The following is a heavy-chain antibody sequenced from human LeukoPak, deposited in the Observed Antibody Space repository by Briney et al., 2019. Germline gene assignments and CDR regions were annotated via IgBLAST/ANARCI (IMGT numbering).Heavy chain of an antibody. Sequence: PGGSLRLSCAASGFTFSTYNMNWVRQAPGKGLEWVSVIYSGGSTYYADSVKGLFTISRDSSKNTLYLQMNSLRPEDTAVYYCARDPYTSSWYWAFDIWGQGTMVTVSS. CDR1: GFTFSTYN. J-gene: IGHJ3*02. D-gene: IGHD6-13*01. CDR3: ARDPYTSSWYWAFDI. CDR2: IYSGGST. V-gene: IGHV3-66*02.